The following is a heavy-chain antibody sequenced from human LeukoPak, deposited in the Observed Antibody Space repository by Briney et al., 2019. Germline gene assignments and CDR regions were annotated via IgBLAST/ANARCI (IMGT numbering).Heavy chain of an antibody. Sequence: PSETLSLTCSVSGASLSSGGYHWSWIRQRPGKGLGWIGFIYFTGRILYNPSLKSRVTISQDTSQNQFFLKMTSMTAADTAVYFCARTGYCSSSSCYEDYGMDVWGQGTTVTVS. D-gene: IGHD2-2*01. CDR3: ARTGYCSSSSCYEDYGMDV. CDR1: GASLSSGGYH. V-gene: IGHV4-31*03. CDR2: IYFTGRI. J-gene: IGHJ6*02.